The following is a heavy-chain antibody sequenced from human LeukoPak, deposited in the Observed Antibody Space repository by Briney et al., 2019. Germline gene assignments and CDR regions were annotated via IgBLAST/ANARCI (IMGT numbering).Heavy chain of an antibody. Sequence: GGSLRLSCAASGFTFSSYAMHWVRQAPGKGLEWVAVISYDGSNKYYADSVKGRSTISRDNSKNTLYLQMNSLRAEDTAVYYCARESYYYDSSGPLDYWGQGTLVTVSS. CDR1: GFTFSSYA. D-gene: IGHD3-22*01. V-gene: IGHV3-30-3*01. CDR2: ISYDGSNK. J-gene: IGHJ4*02. CDR3: ARESYYYDSSGPLDY.